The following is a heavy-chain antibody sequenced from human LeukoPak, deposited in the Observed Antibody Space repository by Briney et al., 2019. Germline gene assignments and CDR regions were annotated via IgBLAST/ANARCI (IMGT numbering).Heavy chain of an antibody. CDR1: GFTFGDYP. V-gene: IGHV3-49*04. Sequence: SLRLSCTPSGFTFGDYPMNWVRPGPGKGLGGVGSVKSRTKGYTTEYAASVTSKFTISRDDAKGTPHLQMDSLRTEDTAVYYCSRDPGTTETGDDYWGQGTLVTVSS. CDR2: VKSRTKGYTT. CDR3: SRDPGTTETGDDY. J-gene: IGHJ4*02. D-gene: IGHD1-14*01.